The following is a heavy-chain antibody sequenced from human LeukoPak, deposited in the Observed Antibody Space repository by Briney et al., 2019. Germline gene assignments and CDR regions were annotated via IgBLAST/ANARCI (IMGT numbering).Heavy chain of an antibody. J-gene: IGHJ6*02. CDR3: ARGTDTKPFWSGYWVDV. V-gene: IGHV3-74*01. D-gene: IGHD3-3*01. CDR2: INSDGGST. CDR1: GFTLGDYW. Sequence: GGSLRLSCKASGFTLGDYWMPWVRQAPGRGLVWVARINSDGGSTDYADSVKGRFTISRDNSKNTLFLQMSSLSAEDTAVYYCARGTDTKPFWSGYWVDVWGQGTTVTVSS.